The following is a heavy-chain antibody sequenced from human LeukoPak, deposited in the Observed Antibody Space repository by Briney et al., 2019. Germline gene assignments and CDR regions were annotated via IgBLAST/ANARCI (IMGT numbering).Heavy chain of an antibody. J-gene: IGHJ4*02. CDR3: ANTPAGIAVAGTPGYFDY. Sequence: GGSLRLSCAASGFTFSSYWMHWVRQAPGKGLVWVSRINSDGSSTSYADSVKGRFTISRDNAKNTLYLQMNSLRAEDTAVYYCANTPAGIAVAGTPGYFDYWGQGTLVTVSS. V-gene: IGHV3-74*01. CDR2: INSDGSST. D-gene: IGHD6-19*01. CDR1: GFTFSSYW.